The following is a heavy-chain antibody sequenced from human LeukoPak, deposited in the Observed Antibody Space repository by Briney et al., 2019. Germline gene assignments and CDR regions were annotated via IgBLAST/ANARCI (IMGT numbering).Heavy chain of an antibody. V-gene: IGHV4-38-2*01. CDR3: ARHSKACSTSWWLGKHWFDP. CDR1: GYTISCGYY. J-gene: IGHJ5*02. CDR2: IYHSGST. Sequence: SETLSLTCAVSGYTISCGYYWGWIRQPPGKGLEWIGSIYHSGSTYYNPSLKSRVTISVDTSKNEFSLKLSSVTAADTAVYYCARHSKACSTSWWLGKHWFDPWGQGTLVTVSS. D-gene: IGHD2-2*01.